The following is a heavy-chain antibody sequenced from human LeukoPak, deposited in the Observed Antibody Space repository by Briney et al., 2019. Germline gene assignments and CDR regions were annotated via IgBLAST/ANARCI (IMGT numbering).Heavy chain of an antibody. CDR3: ARDSGGIYDFWSGSPYYMDV. V-gene: IGHV3-53*01. CDR1: GFTVSSNY. D-gene: IGHD3-3*01. Sequence: GGSLRLSCAASGFTVSSNYMSWVRQAPGKGLEWVSVIYSGGSTYYADSVKGRFTISRDNSKNTLYLQMNSLRAEDTAVYYCARDSGGIYDFWSGSPYYMDVWGKGTTVTVSS. J-gene: IGHJ6*03. CDR2: IYSGGST.